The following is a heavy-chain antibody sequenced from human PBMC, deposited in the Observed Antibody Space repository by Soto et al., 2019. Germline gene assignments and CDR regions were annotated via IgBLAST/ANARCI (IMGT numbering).Heavy chain of an antibody. D-gene: IGHD1-1*01. CDR3: ARGFQTDGKYCYYDRDV. Sequence: ASVKVSCKASGYTFTSYDINWVRQATGQGLEWMGCMNPNSGNTGYAQKFQGRVTMTRNTSISTAYMELSSLRSEATAVYYCARGFQTDGKYCYYDRDVWGQGTTVTVSS. CDR1: GYTFTSYD. J-gene: IGHJ6*02. V-gene: IGHV1-8*01. CDR2: MNPNSGNT.